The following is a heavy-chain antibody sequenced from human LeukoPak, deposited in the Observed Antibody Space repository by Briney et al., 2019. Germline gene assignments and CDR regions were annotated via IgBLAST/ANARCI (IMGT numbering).Heavy chain of an antibody. Sequence: PGRSLRLSCAASGFTFSSYGMHWVRQAPGKGLEWVAVIWYDGSNKYYADSVKGRFTISRDNSKNTLYLQMNSLRAEDTAVYYCAEDQKGRLRWVFDYWGQGTLVTVSS. D-gene: IGHD4-23*01. J-gene: IGHJ4*02. V-gene: IGHV3-33*06. CDR1: GFTFSSYG. CDR2: IWYDGSNK. CDR3: AEDQKGRLRWVFDY.